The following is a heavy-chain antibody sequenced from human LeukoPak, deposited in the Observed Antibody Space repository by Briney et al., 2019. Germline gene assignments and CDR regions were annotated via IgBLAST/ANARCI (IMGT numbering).Heavy chain of an antibody. J-gene: IGHJ6*02. Sequence: GGSLRLSCAASGFTFSRHAMSWVRQAPGKGLEWVSGMIGSGGSTDYAESVKGRFTISRDNSKNTLYLQMNSLRVEDTAVYYCAKDGSYDSSGYYSLDSAGMDVWGQGTTVTLS. V-gene: IGHV3-23*01. D-gene: IGHD3-22*01. CDR1: GFTFSRHA. CDR3: AKDGSYDSSGYYSLDSAGMDV. CDR2: MIGSGGST.